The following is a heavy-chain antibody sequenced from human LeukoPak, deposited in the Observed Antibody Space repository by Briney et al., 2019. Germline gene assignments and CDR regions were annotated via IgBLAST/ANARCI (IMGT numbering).Heavy chain of an antibody. CDR1: GYTFTSYG. J-gene: IGHJ4*02. Sequence: ASVQVSCKASGYTFTSYGISWVRQAPGQELEWMGWISGYNGNTHYSQKLQGRVTMTTDTSTSTAYMELRSLRSDDTAVYYCARGPYCSGGTCYSQYFDYWGQGTLVTVSS. V-gene: IGHV1-18*01. CDR2: ISGYNGNT. CDR3: ARGPYCSGGTCYSQYFDY. D-gene: IGHD2-15*01.